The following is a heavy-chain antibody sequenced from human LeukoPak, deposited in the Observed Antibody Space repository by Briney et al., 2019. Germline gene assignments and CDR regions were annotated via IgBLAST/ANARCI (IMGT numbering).Heavy chain of an antibody. D-gene: IGHD3-10*01. V-gene: IGHV3-7*01. CDR1: GFTFSSYG. CDR2: IKQDGSEK. J-gene: IGHJ4*02. CDR3: ARDLLWFGRGDY. Sequence: GGSLRLSCAASGFTFSSYGMSWVRQAPGKGLEWVANIKQDGSEKYYVDSVKGRFTISRDNAKNSLYLQMNSLRAEDTAVYYCARDLLWFGRGDYWGQGTLVTVSS.